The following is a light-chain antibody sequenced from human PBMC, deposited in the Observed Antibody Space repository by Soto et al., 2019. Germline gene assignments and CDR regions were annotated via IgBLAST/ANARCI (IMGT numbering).Light chain of an antibody. CDR2: RAS. V-gene: IGKV1-5*03. Sequence: DVQMTQSPSTVSASIGDRVTITCRARQGIGDSLAWYHQKPGQGPKVLIYRASSLQSGVPSRFSGSGGGTEFTLTISSLQPDDFGTYYCQQYHSYSLTFGQGTKVEIK. J-gene: IGKJ1*01. CDR3: QQYHSYSLT. CDR1: QGIGDS.